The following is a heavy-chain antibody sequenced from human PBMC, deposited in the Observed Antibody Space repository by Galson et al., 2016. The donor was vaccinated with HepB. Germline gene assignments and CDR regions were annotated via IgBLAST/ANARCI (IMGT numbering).Heavy chain of an antibody. CDR2: ISYDGGDK. Sequence: SLRLSCAASGFNFSSYAVHWVRQAPGKGLEWVAVISYDGGDKFYADSVKGRFTISRDNSKDTLYLQMNSLRAEDTAVYYCARDLEATGYYYYGMDVWGQGTMVTVSS. V-gene: IGHV3-30*04. D-gene: IGHD1-14*01. J-gene: IGHJ6*02. CDR1: GFNFSSYA. CDR3: ARDLEATGYYYYGMDV.